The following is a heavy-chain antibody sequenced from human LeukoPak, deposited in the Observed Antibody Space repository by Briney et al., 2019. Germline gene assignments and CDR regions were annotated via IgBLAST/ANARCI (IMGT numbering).Heavy chain of an antibody. J-gene: IGHJ4*02. D-gene: IGHD3-22*01. CDR1: GFTVSSNY. Sequence: GGSLRLSCAASGFTVSSNYMTWVRQAPGKGLEWVSVIYSGGRTYYADSVKGRFTISRDNSKNSLYLQMNSLRAEDTALYYCARDSIYYDSSGYPSWGQGTLVTVSS. CDR2: IYSGGRT. CDR3: ARDSIYYDSSGYPS. V-gene: IGHV3-53*01.